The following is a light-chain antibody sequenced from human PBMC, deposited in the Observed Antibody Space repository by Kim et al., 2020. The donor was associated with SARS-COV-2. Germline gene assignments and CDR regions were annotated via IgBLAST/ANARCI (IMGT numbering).Light chain of an antibody. V-gene: IGLV2-14*03. Sequence: QSALTQPASVSGSPGQSITISCTGTSSDVGGYNYVSWYQQYPGKAPKLIIYDVFKRPSGVSNRFSGSKSGNTASLTISGLQAEEEADYYCTSYKTSGYVFGTGTKVTVL. CDR3: TSYKTSGYV. J-gene: IGLJ1*01. CDR2: DVF. CDR1: SSDVGGYNY.